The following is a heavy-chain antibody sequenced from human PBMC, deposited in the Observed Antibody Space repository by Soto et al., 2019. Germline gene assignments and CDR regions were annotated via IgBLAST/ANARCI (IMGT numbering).Heavy chain of an antibody. CDR2: ISYDGSNN. J-gene: IGHJ5*02. D-gene: IGHD6-13*01. Sequence: QVQLVESGGGVVQPGRSLRISCAASGFTFSNYAMHWVRQAPGRGLEWVAVISYDGSNNYYADSVKGRFTISRDNSKNTLYLQMNSLRAEDTAVYSCARDSIPAAGTNWADNRFDPWGQGTLVTVSS. V-gene: IGHV3-30-3*01. CDR1: GFTFSNYA. CDR3: ARDSIPAAGTNWADNRFDP.